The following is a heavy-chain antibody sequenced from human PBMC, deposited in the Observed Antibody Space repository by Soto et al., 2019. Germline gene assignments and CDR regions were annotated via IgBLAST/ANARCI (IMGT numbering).Heavy chain of an antibody. CDR1: VGSIISGGYY. V-gene: IGHV4-31*03. CDR3: ARAADILTGYRLDV. D-gene: IGHD3-9*01. Sequence: SETLSLTCTVSVGSIISGGYYWSWIRQHPGKGLEWIGYIYYSGSTYYNPSLKSRVTISVDTSKNQFSLKLSSVTAADTAVYYCARAADILTGYRLDVWGQGTTVTVSS. CDR2: IYYSGST. J-gene: IGHJ6*02.